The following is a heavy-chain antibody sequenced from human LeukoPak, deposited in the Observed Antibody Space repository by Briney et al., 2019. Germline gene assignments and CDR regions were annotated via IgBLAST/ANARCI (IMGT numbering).Heavy chain of an antibody. D-gene: IGHD3-22*01. CDR1: GFTFSSYG. J-gene: IGHJ3*02. CDR2: ISYDGSNK. V-gene: IGHV3-30*18. CDR3: AKGSYYYDSSDAFDI. Sequence: SGGSLRLSCAASGFTFSSYGMHWVRQAPGKGLEWVAVISYDGSNKYYADSVKGRFPISRDNSKNTLYLQMNSLRAEDTALYYCAKGSYYYDSSDAFDIWGQGTMVTVSS.